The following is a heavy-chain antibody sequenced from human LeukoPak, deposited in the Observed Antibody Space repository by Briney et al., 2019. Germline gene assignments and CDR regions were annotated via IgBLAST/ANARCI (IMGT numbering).Heavy chain of an antibody. D-gene: IGHD5-12*01. Sequence: LSLTCAISGDSVPSNIAAWNWIRQSPSRGRDWLGRTYYMSKWYKDYAVSVKSRITINPDTSKNQFSLQLNSVTPEDTAVYYCARARRPRDSGYDYYYYGMDVWGRGTTVTVSS. V-gene: IGHV6-1*01. CDR1: GDSVPSNIAA. CDR3: ARARRPRDSGYDYYYYGMDV. J-gene: IGHJ6*02. CDR2: TYYMSKWYK.